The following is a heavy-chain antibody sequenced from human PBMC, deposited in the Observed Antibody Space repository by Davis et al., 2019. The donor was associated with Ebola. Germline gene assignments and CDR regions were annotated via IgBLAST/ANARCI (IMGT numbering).Heavy chain of an antibody. J-gene: IGHJ6*03. CDR2: INHSGST. CDR3: ATRSTVVTRAYYYYYMDV. D-gene: IGHD4-23*01. CDR1: GGSFSGYY. Sequence: PSETLSLTCAVYGGSFSGYYWSWIRQPPGKGLEWIGEINHSGSTNYNPSLKSRVTISVDTSKNQFSLKLSSVTAADTAVYYCATRSTVVTRAYYYYYMDVWGKGTTVTVSS. V-gene: IGHV4-34*01.